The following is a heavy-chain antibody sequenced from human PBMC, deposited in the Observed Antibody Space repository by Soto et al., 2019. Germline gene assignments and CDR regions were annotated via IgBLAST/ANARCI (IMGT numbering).Heavy chain of an antibody. CDR3: ARYKSDIKMPSRSFFDY. J-gene: IGHJ4*01. Sequence: GDCWSRIQQHPGKGLEWIGDIYNSGSTHYNPSLKSRVSILLDTSNNQFSLKLTSVTAADTAVYYCARYKSDIKMPSRSFFDYWVNGTLVTGSS. CDR1: GDC. D-gene: IGHD5-12*01. V-gene: IGHV4-31*02. CDR2: IYNSGST.